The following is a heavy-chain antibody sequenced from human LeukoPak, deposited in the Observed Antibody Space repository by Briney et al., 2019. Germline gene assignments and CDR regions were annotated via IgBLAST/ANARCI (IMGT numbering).Heavy chain of an antibody. CDR3: ARDLDLREYFDY. CDR2: INSDGSNT. Sequence: GGSLRLSCTASGFTFSSYWMHWVRQAPGKGLVWVSRINSDGSNTNYADSVKGRFTISRDNAKNTLYLQMNSLRAEDTAVYYCARDLDLREYFDYWGQGTLVTVSS. D-gene: IGHD1-1*01. V-gene: IGHV3-74*01. J-gene: IGHJ4*02. CDR1: GFTFSSYW.